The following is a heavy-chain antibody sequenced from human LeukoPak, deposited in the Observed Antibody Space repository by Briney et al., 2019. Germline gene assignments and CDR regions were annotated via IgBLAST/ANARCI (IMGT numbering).Heavy chain of an antibody. CDR2: INPSGGST. Sequence: ASVKASCKASGYTFTSYYMHWVRQAPGQGLEWMGIINPSGGSTSYAQKFQGRVTMTRDTSTSTVYMELSSLRSEDTAVYYCARTGTVYYFDYWGQGTPVTVSS. D-gene: IGHD3-9*01. CDR1: GYTFTSYY. CDR3: ARTGTVYYFDY. J-gene: IGHJ4*02. V-gene: IGHV1-46*01.